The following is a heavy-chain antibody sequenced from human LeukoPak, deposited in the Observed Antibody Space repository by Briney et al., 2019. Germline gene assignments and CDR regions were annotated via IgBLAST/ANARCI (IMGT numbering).Heavy chain of an antibody. CDR1: GYPFTAYF. J-gene: IGHJ6*04. Sequence: ASVKVSCRASGYPFTAYFIYWVRQAPGQGLEWIGWINPNSGGTNSAQKFQDRVTMTRDTSVSSVYMELSSLRSDDTAVYYCAKSGYGFGYGWGVAVWGKGTTVTVSS. CDR3: AKSGYGFGYGWGVAV. V-gene: IGHV1-2*02. D-gene: IGHD5-18*01. CDR2: INPNSGGT.